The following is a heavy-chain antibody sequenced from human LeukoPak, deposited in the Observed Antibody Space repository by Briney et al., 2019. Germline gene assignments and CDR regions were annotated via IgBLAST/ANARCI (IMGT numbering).Heavy chain of an antibody. CDR3: ARDAVAYDLDY. CDR1: GYTFTSYD. J-gene: IGHJ4*02. CDR2: MNPNSGNT. V-gene: IGHV1-8*01. Sequence: ASVKGSCKASGYTFTSYDIKWVRQATGQGLEWMGWMNPNSGNTGYAEKFQSRVTMTRNTSISTAYMELSSLRSEDTAVYYCARDAVAYDLDYWGQGTLVTVSS. D-gene: IGHD3-22*01.